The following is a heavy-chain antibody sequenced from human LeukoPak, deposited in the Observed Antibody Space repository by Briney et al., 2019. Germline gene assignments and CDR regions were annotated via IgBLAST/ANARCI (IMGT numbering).Heavy chain of an antibody. Sequence: PGGSLRLSCAASGFTFSSYSMNWVRQAPGKGLEWVSSISSSSSYIYYADSVKGRFTISRDNAKNSLYLQMNSLRAEDTAVYYCARDKWSHYYGSGRGWGTNWFDPWGQGTLVTVSS. D-gene: IGHD3-10*01. CDR2: ISSSSSYI. CDR1: GFTFSSYS. CDR3: ARDKWSHYYGSGRGWGTNWFDP. J-gene: IGHJ5*02. V-gene: IGHV3-21*01.